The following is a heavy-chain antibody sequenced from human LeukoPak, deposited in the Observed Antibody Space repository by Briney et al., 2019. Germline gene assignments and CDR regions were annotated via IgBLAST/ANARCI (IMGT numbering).Heavy chain of an antibody. D-gene: IGHD3-22*01. V-gene: IGHV4-59*01. J-gene: IGHJ3*02. CDR2: IYYSGST. CDR3: ARACDCDGSGYPDGFDI. Sequence: ETLSLACTLSGDSKSSYYSSWLRPPPGKGQEWVRYIYYSGSTNYHPSINKRVTQSIDTCKNQLSLKVSSVTAAETAVYYCARACDCDGSGYPDGFDIWGEGAMATVSS. CDR1: GDSKSSYY.